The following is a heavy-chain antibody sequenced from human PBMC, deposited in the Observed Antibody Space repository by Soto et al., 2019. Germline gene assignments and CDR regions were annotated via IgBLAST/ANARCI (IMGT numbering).Heavy chain of an antibody. CDR1: GYTLTELS. D-gene: IGHD3-3*01. Sequence: ASVKVSCKVSGYTLTELSMHWVRQAPGKGLEWMGGFDPEDGETIYAQKFQGRVTMTEDTSTDTAYMELSSLRSEDTAVYYCATDLANYDFWSGYSDYWGQGTLVTVSS. CDR2: FDPEDGET. CDR3: ATDLANYDFWSGYSDY. V-gene: IGHV1-24*01. J-gene: IGHJ4*02.